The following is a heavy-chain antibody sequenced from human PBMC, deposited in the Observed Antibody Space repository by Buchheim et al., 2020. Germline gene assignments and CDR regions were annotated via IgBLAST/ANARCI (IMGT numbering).Heavy chain of an antibody. CDR3: AKGVVTMVRGVNIGPNWFDP. J-gene: IGHJ5*02. V-gene: IGHV3-23*01. D-gene: IGHD3-10*01. CDR1: GFPFSTYA. Sequence: EVQLLESGGAFVQPGGSLRLSCAASGFPFSTYAMSWVRQTPGKGLDWVSGIDGSGGIIHYADSVKGRFTISSDNSKHTLYLQINSLRVEDTAVYYCAKGVVTMVRGVNIGPNWFDPWGQGTL. CDR2: IDGSGGII.